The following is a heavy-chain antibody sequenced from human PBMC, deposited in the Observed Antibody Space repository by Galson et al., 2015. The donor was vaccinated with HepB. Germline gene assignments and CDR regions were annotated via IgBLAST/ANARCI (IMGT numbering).Heavy chain of an antibody. CDR2: ISAYNGNT. V-gene: IGHV1-18*04. D-gene: IGHD3-10*01. J-gene: IGHJ6*02. Sequence: SVKVSCKAAGYTFNSYGISGVRQAPGQGLEWMGWISAYNGNTKYAQKFQGRVTVTTDTSTSTAYLELRSLRSDDTAVDYCARAIKLLWFGGDLVYYGMDVWGQGTTVTVSS. CDR1: GYTFNSYG. CDR3: ARAIKLLWFGGDLVYYGMDV.